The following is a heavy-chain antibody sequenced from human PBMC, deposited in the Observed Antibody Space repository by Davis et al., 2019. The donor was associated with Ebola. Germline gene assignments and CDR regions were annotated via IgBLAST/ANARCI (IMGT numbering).Heavy chain of an antibody. J-gene: IGHJ6*02. CDR1: GFTFSSYA. CDR3: SGTSSSGDV. CDR2: IRSKANSYAT. V-gene: IGHV3-73*01. D-gene: IGHD2-2*01. Sequence: GESLKISCAASGFTFSSYAMSWVRQASGKGLEWVGRIRSKANSYATTYAASVKGRFTISRDDSKNTAYLQMNSLKTEDTAVYYCSGTSSSGDVWGQGTTVTVSS.